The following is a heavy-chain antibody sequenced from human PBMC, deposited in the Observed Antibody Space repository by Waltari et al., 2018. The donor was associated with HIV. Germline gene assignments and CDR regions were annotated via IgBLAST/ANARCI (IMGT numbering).Heavy chain of an antibody. CDR3: ARAYPRAPLDY. V-gene: IGHV3-21*01. J-gene: IGHJ4*02. CDR2: IGSSSSYI. Sequence: EVQLVESGGGLVKPGGSLRLSCAASGFTFSRYRMNWVRQAPGKGRGWVSSIGSSSSYIYYAGSVKGRFTISRDNAKNSLYLQMNSLGAEDTAVYYCARAYPRAPLDYWGQGALVTVSS. CDR1: GFTFSRYR.